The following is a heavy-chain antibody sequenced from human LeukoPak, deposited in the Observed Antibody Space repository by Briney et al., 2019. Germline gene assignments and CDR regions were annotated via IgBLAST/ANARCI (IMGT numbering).Heavy chain of an antibody. J-gene: IGHJ4*01. V-gene: IGHV3-7*05. Sequence: GGSLRLSCAASGFTFSSSWMGWVRQAPGKGLEGVANIKEDGSEKNYVASVKGRFTISRDNAKNSLYLEMNTLRAEDTAVYYCAKDRDYWGQGTLVTVSS. D-gene: IGHD3-10*01. CDR1: GFTFSSSW. CDR3: AKDRDY. CDR2: IKEDGSEK.